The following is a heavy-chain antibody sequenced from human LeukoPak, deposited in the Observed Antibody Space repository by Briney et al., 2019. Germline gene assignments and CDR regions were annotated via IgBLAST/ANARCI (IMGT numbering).Heavy chain of an antibody. Sequence: SETLSLTSTVSGGSISSDNHYWRWIGQPPGKGLEWIGRIATSGDTHYNPSLKSMVTISVATSKNQFSLKLSSVTAADTAVYYCARRPGAGSRDCWFDPWGQGTLVTVSS. CDR3: ARRPGAGSRDCWFDP. V-gene: IGHV4-61*02. J-gene: IGHJ5*02. CDR2: IATSGDT. D-gene: IGHD2-21*01. CDR1: GGSISSDNHY.